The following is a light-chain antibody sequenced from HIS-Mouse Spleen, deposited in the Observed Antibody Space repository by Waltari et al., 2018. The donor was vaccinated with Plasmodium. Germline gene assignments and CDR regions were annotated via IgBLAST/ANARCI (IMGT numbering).Light chain of an antibody. J-gene: IGLJ3*02. CDR1: ALPKKY. V-gene: IGLV3-10*01. CDR3: YSTDSSGNHRV. CDR2: EDS. Sequence: SYELTQPPSVSVSPGQTARITCSGDALPKKYAYWYQQKSGQAPVLIIYEDSKRPSGIPEGCSGSSTGTMATLTISGAQVEDEADYYSYSTDSSGNHRVFGGGTKLTVL.